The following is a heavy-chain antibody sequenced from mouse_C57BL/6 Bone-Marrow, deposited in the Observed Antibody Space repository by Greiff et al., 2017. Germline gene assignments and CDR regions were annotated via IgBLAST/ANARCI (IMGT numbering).Heavy chain of an antibody. Sequence: EVKLMESGGDLVKPGGSLKLSCAASGFTFSSYGMSWVRQTPDKRLEWVATISSGGSYTSYPDNVKGRFTISRDNTMNTLYLQLISLKSEDTSMYYCARRYYYSNYYAMDYWGQGTSVTVSS. J-gene: IGHJ4*01. V-gene: IGHV5-6*02. CDR3: ARRYYYSNYYAMDY. D-gene: IGHD2-5*01. CDR1: GFTFSSYG. CDR2: ISSGGSYT.